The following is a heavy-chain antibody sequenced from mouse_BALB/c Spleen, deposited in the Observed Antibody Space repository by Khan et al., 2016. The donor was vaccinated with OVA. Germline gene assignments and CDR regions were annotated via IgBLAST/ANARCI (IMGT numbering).Heavy chain of an antibody. CDR2: IYPGSGST. J-gene: IGHJ2*01. D-gene: IGHD1-1*01. CDR1: GYTFTDYV. Sequence: QVQLKESGPELVKPGASVKMSCKASGYTFTDYVINWVKQRTGQGLEWIGEIYPGSGSTYYNEKFKGKATLTADKSSNTAYMQLGSLTSEDSAVYFCARSGYGSLVYWGQGTTLTVSS. CDR3: ARSGYGSLVY. V-gene: IGHV1-77*01.